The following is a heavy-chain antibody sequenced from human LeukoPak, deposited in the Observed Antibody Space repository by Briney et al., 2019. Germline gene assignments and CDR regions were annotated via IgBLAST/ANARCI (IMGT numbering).Heavy chain of an antibody. D-gene: IGHD2-15*01. CDR1: GGSISSSSYY. CDR3: ARCSGGIVGAFDI. J-gene: IGHJ3*02. Sequence: SETLSLTCTVSGGSISSSSYYWSWIRQPPGKGLEWIGYIYYSGSTNYNPSLKSRVTISVDTSKNQFSLKLSSVTAADTAVYYCARCSGGIVGAFDIWGQGTMVTVSS. V-gene: IGHV4-61*01. CDR2: IYYSGST.